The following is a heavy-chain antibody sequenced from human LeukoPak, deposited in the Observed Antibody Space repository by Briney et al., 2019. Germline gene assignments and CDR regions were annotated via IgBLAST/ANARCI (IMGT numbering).Heavy chain of an antibody. CDR1: GYTFTTYY. D-gene: IGHD3-22*01. Sequence: ASVKVSCKASGYTFTTYYMHWVRQAPGQGLEWMGIINPSGGSTIYAQKFQGRVTMTRDMSTSTVYMELSSLRSEDTAVYYCARDPKDDTSSYYYFDYWGQGTLVTVSS. CDR2: INPSGGST. V-gene: IGHV1-46*01. J-gene: IGHJ4*02. CDR3: ARDPKDDTSSYYYFDY.